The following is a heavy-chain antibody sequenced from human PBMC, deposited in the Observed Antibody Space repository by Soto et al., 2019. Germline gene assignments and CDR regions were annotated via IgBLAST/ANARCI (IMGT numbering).Heavy chain of an antibody. D-gene: IGHD6-13*01. Sequence: ASVKVSCKASGGTFSSYAISWVRQAPGQGLEWMGGIIPIFGTADYAQKFQVRVTITADESTSTAYMELSSLRSEDTAVYYCASLIAAAGPPHSPRYYYGMDVWGQGTTVTVS. CDR1: GGTFSSYA. V-gene: IGHV1-69*13. J-gene: IGHJ6*02. CDR3: ASLIAAAGPPHSPRYYYGMDV. CDR2: IIPIFGTA.